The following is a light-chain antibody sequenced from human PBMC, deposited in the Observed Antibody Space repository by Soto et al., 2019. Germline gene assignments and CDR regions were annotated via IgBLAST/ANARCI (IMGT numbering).Light chain of an antibody. V-gene: IGKV1-5*03. Sequence: DIHLTQSPSTLSASVGDRVTITCRASQSISILLAWYQQKPGKAPNLLIYATSTLETGVSSRFSGSGSGTEFTLTISSLQPDVSATYYCQHYNDFSWTFGQGTKVEIK. CDR1: QSISIL. CDR3: QHYNDFSWT. CDR2: ATS. J-gene: IGKJ1*01.